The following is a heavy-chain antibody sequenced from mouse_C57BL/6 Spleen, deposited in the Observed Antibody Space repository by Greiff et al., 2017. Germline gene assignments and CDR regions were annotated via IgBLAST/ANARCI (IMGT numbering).Heavy chain of an antibody. Sequence: EVQLQQSGAELVRPGASVKLSCTASGFNIKDYYMHWVKQRPEQGLEWIGRIDPEDGDTEYAPKFQGKATMTADTSSNTACLQLSSLTSEDTAVYYCTTRSTTVVEGNFDYGGQGTTLTVSS. CDR1: GFNIKDYY. CDR3: TTRSTTVVEGNFDY. CDR2: IDPEDGDT. V-gene: IGHV14-1*01. D-gene: IGHD1-1*01. J-gene: IGHJ2*01.